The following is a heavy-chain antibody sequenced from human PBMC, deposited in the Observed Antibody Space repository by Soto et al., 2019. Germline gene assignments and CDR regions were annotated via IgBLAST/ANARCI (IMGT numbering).Heavy chain of an antibody. V-gene: IGHV1-24*01. D-gene: IGHD3-3*01. J-gene: IGHJ6*03. CDR3: SIFGVLGGYYYMDV. CDR2: FDPEDSET. Sequence: ASVKVSCKVSGYTLTELSMHWVRQAPGKGLEWMGGFDPEDSETIYAQKFQGSVTMTEDTSTDTAYMELSSLRSEDTAVYYCSIFGVLGGYYYMDVWGKGTTVTVAS. CDR1: GYTLTELS.